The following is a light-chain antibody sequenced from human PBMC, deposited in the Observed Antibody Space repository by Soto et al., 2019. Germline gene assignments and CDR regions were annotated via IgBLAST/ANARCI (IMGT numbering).Light chain of an antibody. V-gene: IGKV3-11*01. Sequence: EILMTQSPATLSVSPGETATLSCKASQSVSTKLAWYQQKPGQAPRLLINDASNRATGIPARFSGSGSGTDFTLTISSLEPEDFAVYYCQQRSNWPITFGQGTRLEIK. CDR3: QQRSNWPIT. CDR2: DAS. J-gene: IGKJ5*01. CDR1: QSVSTK.